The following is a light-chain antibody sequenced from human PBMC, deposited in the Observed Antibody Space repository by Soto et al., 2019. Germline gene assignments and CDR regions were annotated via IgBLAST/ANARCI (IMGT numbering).Light chain of an antibody. CDR1: QSISIY. CDR2: DAS. J-gene: IGKJ4*01. Sequence: EIVLTQSPATLSLSPGERATLSCRASQSISIYLAWYQQKPGQAPRLLIYDASNRATGIPARSSGSGSGTDFTLTISSLEPEDFAVYYCQQRSNWPLTFGGGTKVEIK. CDR3: QQRSNWPLT. V-gene: IGKV3-11*01.